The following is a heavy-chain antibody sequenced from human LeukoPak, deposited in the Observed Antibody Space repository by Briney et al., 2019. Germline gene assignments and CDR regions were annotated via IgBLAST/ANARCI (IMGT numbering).Heavy chain of an antibody. CDR1: GGSFSGHY. CDR3: ARGKNYDFWSGSNVMADYYYYMDV. J-gene: IGHJ6*03. D-gene: IGHD3-3*01. CDR2: INHSGST. Sequence: SETLSLTCAVYGGSFSGHYWSWIRQPPGKGLEWIGEINHSGSTNYNPSLKSRVTISVDTSKNQFSLRLSSVTAADTAVYYCARGKNYDFWSGSNVMADYYYYMDVWGKGTTVTVSS. V-gene: IGHV4-34*01.